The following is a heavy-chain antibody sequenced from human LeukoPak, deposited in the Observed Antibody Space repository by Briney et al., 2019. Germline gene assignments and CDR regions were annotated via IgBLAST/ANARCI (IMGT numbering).Heavy chain of an antibody. CDR2: ISGSGGST. V-gene: IGHV3-23*01. Sequence: AGSLSLSCAASGFTFSSYAMSWVRQAPGKGLEWVSAISGSGGSTYYADSVKGRFTISRDNSKNTLYLQMNSLRAEDTAVYYCAKEDRYCSGGSCRPDWFDHWGQGTLVTVSS. CDR3: AKEDRYCSGGSCRPDWFDH. D-gene: IGHD2-15*01. J-gene: IGHJ5*02. CDR1: GFTFSSYA.